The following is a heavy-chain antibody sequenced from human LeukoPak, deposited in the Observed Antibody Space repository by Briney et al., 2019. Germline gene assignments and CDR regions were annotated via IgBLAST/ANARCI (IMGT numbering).Heavy chain of an antibody. J-gene: IGHJ5*02. V-gene: IGHV4-34*01. CDR3: ARVEMATTSRFDP. D-gene: IGHD5-24*01. Sequence: PSETLSLTCAVYGGSFSGYYWSWIRQPPGKGLERIGEINHSGSTNYSPSLKSRVTISVDTSKNQFSLKLSSVTAADTAVYYCARVEMATTSRFDPWGQGTLVTVSS. CDR2: INHSGST. CDR1: GGSFSGYY.